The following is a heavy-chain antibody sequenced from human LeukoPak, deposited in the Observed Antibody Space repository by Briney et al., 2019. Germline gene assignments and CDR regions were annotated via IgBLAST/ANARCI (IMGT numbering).Heavy chain of an antibody. V-gene: IGHV3-74*01. Sequence: PGGSLRLSCAASRFTFSTYWMHWVRQAPGKGLVWVSRINSDGSSTGYADSVKGRFTISRDNAKNTLYLQMNSLRVEDTAVYYCALAAAASSFDYWGQGTLLTVSS. CDR1: RFTFSTYW. CDR2: INSDGSST. D-gene: IGHD2-15*01. J-gene: IGHJ4*02. CDR3: ALAAAASSFDY.